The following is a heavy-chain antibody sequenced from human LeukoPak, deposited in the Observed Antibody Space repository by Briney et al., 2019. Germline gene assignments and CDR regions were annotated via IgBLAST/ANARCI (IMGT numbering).Heavy chain of an antibody. V-gene: IGHV4-59*11. Sequence: PSETLSLTCTVSGGSISSHYWGWIRQPPGKGLEWIGYIYYSGSTNYNPSLKSRVTISVDTSKNQFSLKLSSVTAADTAVYYCARGNIILRFLEWPTAFDMWGQGTMVTVSS. CDR3: ARGNIILRFLEWPTAFDM. D-gene: IGHD3-3*01. CDR1: GGSISSHY. CDR2: IYYSGST. J-gene: IGHJ3*02.